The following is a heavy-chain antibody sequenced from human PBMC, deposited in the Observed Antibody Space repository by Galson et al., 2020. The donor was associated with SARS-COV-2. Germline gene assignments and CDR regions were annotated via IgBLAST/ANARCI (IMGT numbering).Heavy chain of an antibody. Sequence: TGGSLRLSCAASGFSFGDYYMNWIRQAPGKGLEWVSYISDSGTTKYYADSVKGRFTVSRDNGKKSLYLQMNSLRAEDTAVYYCARDRRGGSYAPREYWGQGILVTVSS. CDR3: ARDRRGGSYAPREY. CDR2: ISDSGTTK. J-gene: IGHJ4*02. CDR1: GFSFGDYY. D-gene: IGHD1-26*01. V-gene: IGHV3-11*01.